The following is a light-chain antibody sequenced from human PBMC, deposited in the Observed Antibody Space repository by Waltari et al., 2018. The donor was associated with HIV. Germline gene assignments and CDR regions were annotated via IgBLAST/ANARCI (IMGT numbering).Light chain of an antibody. J-gene: IGLJ3*02. V-gene: IGLV5-45*01. CDR3: MIWHSSAWV. CDR2: YKSDSDK. CDR1: SGINVGTYR. Sequence: QAVLTQPASLSASPGASASLTCPLRSGINVGTYRIYWYQQKPGSPPQYLLRYKSDSDKHQGSRVPSRFSGSREASANAGILLISGLQSEDEADYYCMIWHSSAWVFGGGTKLTVL.